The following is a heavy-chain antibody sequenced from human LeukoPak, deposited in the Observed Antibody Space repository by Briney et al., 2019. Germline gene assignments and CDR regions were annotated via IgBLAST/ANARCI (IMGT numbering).Heavy chain of an antibody. J-gene: IGHJ4*02. V-gene: IGHV3-30*02. CDR2: IKFDGRDE. CDR3: AKDKSQVGVDSASTLVDH. CDR1: GFTFRNFG. D-gene: IGHD2-8*02. Sequence: GGSLTLSCAASGFTFRNFGMHWVRQAPGKGLEWVAIIKFDGRDEYYVDSLKGRFTISRDNSKNTVYLQMNGLTSEDTALYYCAKDKSQVGVDSASTLVDHWGQGTLVIVSS.